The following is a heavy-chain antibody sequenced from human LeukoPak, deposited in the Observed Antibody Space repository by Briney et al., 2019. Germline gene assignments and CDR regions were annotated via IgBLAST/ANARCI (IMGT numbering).Heavy chain of an antibody. CDR1: GFTFSSYA. CDR2: ISWNSGSI. Sequence: GGSLRLSCAASGFTFSSYAMSWVRQAPGNSLEWVSGISWNSGSIGYADSVKGRFTISRDNAKNSLYLQMNSLRAEDTALYYCAKDIVSGGSYEFDYWGQGTLVTVSS. V-gene: IGHV3-9*01. J-gene: IGHJ4*02. D-gene: IGHD1-26*01. CDR3: AKDIVSGGSYEFDY.